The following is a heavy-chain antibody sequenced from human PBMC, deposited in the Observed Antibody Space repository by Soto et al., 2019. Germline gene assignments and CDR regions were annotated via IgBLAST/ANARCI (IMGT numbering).Heavy chain of an antibody. J-gene: IGHJ4*02. V-gene: IGHV1-3*04. CDR3: ALGDYDFLTGYPSAPFDY. D-gene: IGHD3-9*01. CDR1: GYTFTDYA. CDR2: INSGNGNT. Sequence: ASVKVSCKTSGYTFTDYAMHWVRQAPGQRLEWMGWINSGNGNTKYSQKFQARVTITRDTSATTTYMELSSLRSEDTAVYYCALGDYDFLTGYPSAPFDYWGLGTLVTSPQ.